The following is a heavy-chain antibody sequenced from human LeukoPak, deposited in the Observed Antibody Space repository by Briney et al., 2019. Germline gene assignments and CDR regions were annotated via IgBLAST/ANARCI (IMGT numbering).Heavy chain of an antibody. J-gene: IGHJ4*02. CDR2: ISGSGGST. D-gene: IGHD3-10*01. CDR1: GFTFSSYA. Sequence: GGSLRLSCAASGFTFSSYAMSWVRQAPGKGLEWVSAISGSGGSTYYADSVKGRFTISRDNSKNTLYLQMNSLRAEDTAVYYCAKDLNYYGSGSYFDYWGQGTLVTVSS. CDR3: AKDLNYYGSGSYFDY. V-gene: IGHV3-23*01.